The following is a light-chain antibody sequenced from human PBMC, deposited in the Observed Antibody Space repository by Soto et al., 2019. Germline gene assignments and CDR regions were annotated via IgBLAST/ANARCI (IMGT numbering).Light chain of an antibody. CDR3: QAYDSSPL. Sequence: QSVLTQPPSVSGAPGQRVTISCTGSSSNIGAGYDVHWYQQLPGTAPKLLIYGNSNRPSGVPDRFSGSKSGTSASLAITGLQAEDEADYYCQAYDSSPLFGTGTQVTVL. V-gene: IGLV1-40*01. J-gene: IGLJ1*01. CDR1: SSNIGAGYD. CDR2: GNS.